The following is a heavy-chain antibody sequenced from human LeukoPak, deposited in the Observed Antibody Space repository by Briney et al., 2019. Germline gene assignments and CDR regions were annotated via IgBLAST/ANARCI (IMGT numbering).Heavy chain of an antibody. CDR1: GVSISHYY. V-gene: IGHV4-59*01. J-gene: IGHJ4*02. CDR2: LYDSGGT. Sequence: PSETLSLTCAVSGVSISHYYWSWIRQPPGKGLEWIGYLYDSGGTSYNPSLKNRVTISLDTSNNWFSLRLRSVIAADTAVYYCARVGFSTYRSFDFWGQGTLVTVSS. CDR3: ARVGFSTYRSFDF. D-gene: IGHD3-3*02.